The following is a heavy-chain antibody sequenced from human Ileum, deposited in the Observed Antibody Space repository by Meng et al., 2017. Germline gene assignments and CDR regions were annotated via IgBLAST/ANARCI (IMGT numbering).Heavy chain of an antibody. Sequence: QVQLQESGPGLVKPSGTLSLTCPVSGGSISSNIWWSWVRQPPEKGLEWIGEIHQSGTTDYSPSLKSRLTISVDKSKNQFSLKLQSVTAADTAVYFCARGVVSGSHYNTYWGQGILVTVAS. J-gene: IGHJ4*02. CDR2: IHQSGTT. CDR1: GGSISSNIW. D-gene: IGHD3-10*01. V-gene: IGHV4-4*02. CDR3: ARGVVSGSHYNTY.